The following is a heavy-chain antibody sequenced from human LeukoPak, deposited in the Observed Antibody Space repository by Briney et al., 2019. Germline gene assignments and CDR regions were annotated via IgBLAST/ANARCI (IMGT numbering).Heavy chain of an antibody. V-gene: IGHV3-9*01. CDR2: ISWNSGSI. Sequence: PGGSLRLSCAASGFSVSSNYMSWVRQAPGKGLEWVSGISWNSGSIGYADSVKGRFTISRDNAKNSLYLQMNSLRAEDTALYYCAKDITYRRSRIAAAGPEFDYWGQGTLVTVSS. J-gene: IGHJ4*02. CDR1: GFSVSSNY. D-gene: IGHD6-13*01. CDR3: AKDITYRRSRIAAAGPEFDY.